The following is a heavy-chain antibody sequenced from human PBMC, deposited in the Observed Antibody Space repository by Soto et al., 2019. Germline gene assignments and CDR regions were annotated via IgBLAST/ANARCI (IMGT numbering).Heavy chain of an antibody. Sequence: QVQLQESGPGLVKPSETLSLTCTVSGGSISSYYWSWIRQPPGKGLEWIGYIYYSGSTNYNPSLKPRXTXSXDTSKSQFSLKLSSVTAADTAVSYCARRYGQNAFDIWGQGTMVTVSS. CDR3: ARRYGQNAFDI. J-gene: IGHJ3*02. CDR1: GGSISSYY. CDR2: IYYSGST. D-gene: IGHD5-18*01. V-gene: IGHV4-59*01.